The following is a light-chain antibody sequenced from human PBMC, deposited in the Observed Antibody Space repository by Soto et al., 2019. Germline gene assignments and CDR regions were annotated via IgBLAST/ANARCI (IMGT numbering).Light chain of an antibody. CDR1: QSVSSSY. Sequence: EIVLTQSPGTLSLSPGERATLSCMASQSVSSSYLAWYQQKPGQAPRLLIYGASSRATGIPDRFSGSGSGTDFTLTISRLEPEDFEVYYCQQYGSSPFTFGPGTTVDIK. V-gene: IGKV3-20*01. CDR2: GAS. CDR3: QQYGSSPFT. J-gene: IGKJ3*01.